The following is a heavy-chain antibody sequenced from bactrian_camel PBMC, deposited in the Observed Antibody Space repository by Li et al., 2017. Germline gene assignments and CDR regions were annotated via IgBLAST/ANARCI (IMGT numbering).Heavy chain of an antibody. CDR3: AKEHNDYIVFDA. CDR2: RYVVGGRT. D-gene: IGHD4*01. V-gene: IGHV3S1*01. J-gene: IGHJ6*01. CDR1: GFTFDTCD. Sequence: HVQLVESGGGSAQPGESLKLSCTGPGFTFDTCDLDWYRQAAGKTREWVARYVVGGRTTYSDSVKGRFAVSRDNAKNTQYLQLNSLKTEDTAMYYCAKEHNDYIVFDAWGQGTQVTVS.